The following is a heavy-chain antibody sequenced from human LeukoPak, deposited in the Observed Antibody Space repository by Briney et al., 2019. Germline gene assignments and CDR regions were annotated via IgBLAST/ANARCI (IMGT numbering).Heavy chain of an antibody. D-gene: IGHD3-16*01. CDR3: ARTLPGGLFDY. Sequence: SETLSLTCTVSGGSISSYYWSWIRQPPGKGLEWIGYIYYSGTTYYNPSLKSRVTMSLDTSKNQFSLKLNSVTAADTAVYYCARTLPGGLFDYWGQGTLVTVSS. J-gene: IGHJ4*02. V-gene: IGHV4-59*08. CDR2: IYYSGTT. CDR1: GGSISSYY.